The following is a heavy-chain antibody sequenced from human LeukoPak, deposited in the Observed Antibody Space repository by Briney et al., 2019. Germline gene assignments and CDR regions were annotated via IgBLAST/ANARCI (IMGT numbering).Heavy chain of an antibody. V-gene: IGHV3-23*01. D-gene: IGHD4/OR15-4a*01. CDR1: GFTFSNYA. Sequence: PGGSLRLSCAVSGFTFSNYAMSWVRQAPGKGLEWVSTISGSAGTTFNADSVKGRFTISRDNSKNTLYLQMNSLRAEDTAVYYCAKHGRLTDHYYYYMNVWGKGTTVTVSS. CDR2: ISGSAGTT. J-gene: IGHJ6*03. CDR3: AKHGRLTDHYYYYMNV.